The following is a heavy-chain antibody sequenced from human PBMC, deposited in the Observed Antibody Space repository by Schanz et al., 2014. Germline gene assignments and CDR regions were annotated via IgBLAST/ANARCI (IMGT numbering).Heavy chain of an antibody. D-gene: IGHD2-8*02. CDR2: ISTSSSYT. V-gene: IGHV3-11*06. CDR3: ARDSRYCTGVDCKGDAFDL. CDR1: GFTFSDYY. Sequence: QVQLVESGGGVVQPGRSLRLSCAVSGFTFSDYYMSWIRQAPGKGLEWVSYISTSSSYTIYADSVKGRFTISRDIAKNSLYLQLNSLTAEDTAVYPCARDSRYCTGVDCKGDAFDLWGQGTTVTVSS. J-gene: IGHJ3*01.